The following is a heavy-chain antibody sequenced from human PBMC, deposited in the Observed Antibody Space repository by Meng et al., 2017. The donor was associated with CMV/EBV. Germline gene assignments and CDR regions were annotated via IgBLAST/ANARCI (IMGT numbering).Heavy chain of an antibody. CDR2: MNHNSGNT. V-gene: IGHV1-8*01. J-gene: IGHJ6*02. D-gene: IGHD2-15*01. Sequence: ASVKFSCKASGYTFTTYDTNWLRQAPGQGLEGMGWMNHNSGNTGYAKKFQGRVTMTRVTSISTAYMELSSLTSDDTAVYYCARTRIEVEPDGTKIKYYNYGMDVWGQGTTVTVSS. CDR3: ARTRIEVEPDGTKIKYYNYGMDV. CDR1: GYTFTTYD.